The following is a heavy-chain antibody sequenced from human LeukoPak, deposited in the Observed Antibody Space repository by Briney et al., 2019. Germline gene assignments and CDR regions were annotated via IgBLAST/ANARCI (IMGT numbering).Heavy chain of an antibody. CDR2: IIGSGGST. CDR3: ARTAISRFFDYLPLGDNYFDP. V-gene: IGHV3-23*01. CDR1: GFTFSSYA. D-gene: IGHD3-9*01. Sequence: GGSLRLSCAASGFTFSSYAMSWVRQAPGKGLEWVSAIIGSGGSTYYADSVKGRFTISRDNAKNSLYLQMNNLRAEDTAIYYCARTAISRFFDYLPLGDNYFDPWGQGTLVTVSS. J-gene: IGHJ5*02.